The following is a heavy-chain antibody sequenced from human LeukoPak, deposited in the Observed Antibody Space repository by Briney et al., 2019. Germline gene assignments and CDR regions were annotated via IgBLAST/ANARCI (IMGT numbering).Heavy chain of an antibody. CDR1: GFTFISYG. J-gene: IGHJ4*02. Sequence: GGSLLLSCAASGFTFISYGMHWVRQAPGKGLEWVAVISYDGSNKYYADSVKGRFTISRDNSKNTLYLQMNSLRAEDTAVYYCAKTLGHSYGSPVDYWGQGTLVTVSS. CDR2: ISYDGSNK. D-gene: IGHD5-18*01. CDR3: AKTLGHSYGSPVDY. V-gene: IGHV3-30*18.